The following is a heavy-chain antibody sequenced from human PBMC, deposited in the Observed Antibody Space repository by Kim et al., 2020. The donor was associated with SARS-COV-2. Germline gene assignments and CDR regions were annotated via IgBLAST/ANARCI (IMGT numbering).Heavy chain of an antibody. D-gene: IGHD2-2*01. Sequence: ASVKVSCKASGYTFTSYAMHWVRQAPGQRLEWMGWINAGNGNTKYSQKFQGRVTITRDTSASTAYMELSSLRSEDTAVYYCARDPNRYCSSTSCYRSYYYYYMDVWGKGTTVTVSS. CDR2: INAGNGNT. CDR3: ARDPNRYCSSTSCYRSYYYYYMDV. CDR1: GYTFTSYA. V-gene: IGHV1-3*01. J-gene: IGHJ6*03.